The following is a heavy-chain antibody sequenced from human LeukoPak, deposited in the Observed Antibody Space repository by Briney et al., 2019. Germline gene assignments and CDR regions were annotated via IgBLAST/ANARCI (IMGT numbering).Heavy chain of an antibody. D-gene: IGHD2/OR15-2a*01. Sequence: RGSLRLSCAASGFTFSSYAMSWVRQAPGKGLEWVSSISSSGSDLNYADSVKGRFTISRDNAEKSLYLQMNSLRAEDTAVYYCARDRGSFGSTQYSFDIWGQGTMVTVSS. CDR1: GFTFSSYA. V-gene: IGHV3-21*01. CDR2: ISSSGSDL. CDR3: ARDRGSFGSTQYSFDI. J-gene: IGHJ3*02.